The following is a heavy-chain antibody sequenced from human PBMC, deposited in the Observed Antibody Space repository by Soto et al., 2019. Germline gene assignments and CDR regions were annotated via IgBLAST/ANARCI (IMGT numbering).Heavy chain of an antibody. CDR3: ARDWVGEDIVLVLRALDYGMDV. Sequence: PGGSLRLSCAASGFTFSSYWMSWVRQAPGKGLEWVANIKQDGSEKYYVDSVKGRFTISRDNAKNSLYLQMNSLRAEDTAVYYCARDWVGEDIVLVLRALDYGMDVWGQGTTVTVSS. J-gene: IGHJ6*02. D-gene: IGHD2-2*01. CDR2: IKQDGSEK. CDR1: GFTFSSYW. V-gene: IGHV3-7*01.